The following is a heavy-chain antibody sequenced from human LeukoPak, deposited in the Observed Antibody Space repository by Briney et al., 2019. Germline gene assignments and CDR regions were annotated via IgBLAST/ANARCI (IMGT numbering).Heavy chain of an antibody. J-gene: IGHJ1*01. Sequence: HPGGSLRLSCAASGFTFSSYAMHWLRQAPGKGLEWVAVISYDGSNKYYADSVKGRCTISRDNSKNTLYLQMNSLRPEDTAVYYCARARSIVGVSPFQHWGQGTLVTVSS. CDR1: GFTFSSYA. CDR2: ISYDGSNK. D-gene: IGHD1-26*01. CDR3: ARARSIVGVSPFQH. V-gene: IGHV3-30*04.